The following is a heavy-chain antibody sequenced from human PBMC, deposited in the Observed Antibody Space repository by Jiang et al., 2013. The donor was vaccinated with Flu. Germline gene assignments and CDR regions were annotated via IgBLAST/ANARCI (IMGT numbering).Heavy chain of an antibody. Sequence: QLVESGAEMKKPGESLKISCSGSGYSFINYWIAWVRQMPGRGLESMGIIYVGDSDTRYSPSFQGQVTISADKSISTAYLQWRSLKASDTAVYYCARLKNPNYDSDGLDYWGQGTLVSVSS. CDR1: GYSFINYW. CDR2: IYVGDSDT. D-gene: IGHD3-22*01. CDR3: ARLKNPNYDSDGLDY. V-gene: IGHV5-51*01. J-gene: IGHJ4*02.